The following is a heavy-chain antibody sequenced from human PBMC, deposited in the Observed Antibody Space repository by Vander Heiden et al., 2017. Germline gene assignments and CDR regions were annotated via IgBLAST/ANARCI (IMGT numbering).Heavy chain of an antibody. CDR1: GFSLSTSEVA. CDR3: AHRERGTYDY. CDR2: IYGNDDK. D-gene: IGHD1-1*01. V-gene: IGHV2-5*01. J-gene: IGHJ4*02. Sequence: QITLKESGPTLVKPTQTLTLTCTFPGFSLSTSEVAVGWIRQPPGEALEWLALIYGNDDKLYSPSLQSRLTITKDTSKNQVVLTLTNMDPVDTATYYCAHRERGTYDYWGQGTLVTVSS.